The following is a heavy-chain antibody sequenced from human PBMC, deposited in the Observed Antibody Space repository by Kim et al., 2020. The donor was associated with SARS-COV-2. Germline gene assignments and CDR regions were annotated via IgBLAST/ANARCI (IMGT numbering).Heavy chain of an antibody. Sequence: GGSLRLSCAASGFTFSSYSMNWVRQAPGKGLEWVSYISSSSSTIYYADSVKGRFTISRDNAKNSLYLQMNSLRDEDTAVYYCARDQSHSLLWFGELLFYYGMDVWGQGTTVTVSS. CDR1: GFTFSSYS. J-gene: IGHJ6*02. V-gene: IGHV3-48*02. CDR2: ISSSSSTI. D-gene: IGHD3-10*01. CDR3: ARDQSHSLLWFGELLFYYGMDV.